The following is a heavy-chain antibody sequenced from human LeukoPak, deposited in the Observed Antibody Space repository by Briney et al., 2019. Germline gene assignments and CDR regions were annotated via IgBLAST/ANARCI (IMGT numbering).Heavy chain of an antibody. CDR3: ARGPYGYYFDY. J-gene: IGHJ4*02. V-gene: IGHV4-59*01. D-gene: IGHD4-17*01. CDR1: GGSISSYY. Sequence: SETLSLTCTVSGGSISSYYWSWIRQPPGKGLEWIGYIYYSGSTNYNPSLKSRVTISVDTSKNQFSLKLSSVTAADTAVYYCARGPYGYYFDYWGQGTLVTVSS. CDR2: IYYSGST.